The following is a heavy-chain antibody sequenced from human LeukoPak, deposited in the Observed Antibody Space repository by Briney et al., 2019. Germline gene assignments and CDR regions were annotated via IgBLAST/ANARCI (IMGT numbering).Heavy chain of an antibody. CDR3: ARVAPVGGYNYDY. V-gene: IGHV1-46*02. D-gene: IGHD5-24*01. CDR2: INPSRCTT. J-gene: IGHJ4*02. Sequence: GASVTVSCQGSGYTFNSYYMHWVRQDPGQGLEWMGIINPSRCTTSYAQKFQGRVTMTRDMSTSTVYMDLSSLRSEDTAVYYCARVAPVGGYNYDYWGQGTLVTVSS. CDR1: GYTFNSYY.